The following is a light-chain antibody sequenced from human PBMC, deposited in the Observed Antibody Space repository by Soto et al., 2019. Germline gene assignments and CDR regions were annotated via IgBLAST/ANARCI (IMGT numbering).Light chain of an antibody. CDR1: SSNIGRNT. CDR2: SSD. V-gene: IGLV1-44*01. CDR3: AGWDDSLNAWA. Sequence: QSVLTQPPSASGTPGQRVTISCSGSSSNIGRNTVKWYRQLPGTAPKLLIGSSDQRPSGVPDRFSGSQSGTAASLAISGLKSEDEADYICAGWDDSLNAWAFGGGTKLTVL. J-gene: IGLJ3*02.